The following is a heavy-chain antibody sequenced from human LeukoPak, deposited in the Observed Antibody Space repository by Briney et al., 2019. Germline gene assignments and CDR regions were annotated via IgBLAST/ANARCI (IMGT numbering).Heavy chain of an antibody. V-gene: IGHV4-39*01. Sequence: PSETLSLTCTVSGGSISSSSYYWGWIRQPPGKGLEWIGSIYYSGSTYYNPSLKSRATISVDTSKNQFSLKLSSVTAADTAVYYCARQAMVRGVPPCYMDVWGKGTTVTVSS. D-gene: IGHD3-10*01. CDR2: IYYSGST. J-gene: IGHJ6*03. CDR3: ARQAMVRGVPPCYMDV. CDR1: GGSISSSSYY.